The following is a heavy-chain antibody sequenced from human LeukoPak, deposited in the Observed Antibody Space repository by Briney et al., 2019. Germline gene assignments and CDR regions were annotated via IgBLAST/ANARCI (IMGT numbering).Heavy chain of an antibody. J-gene: IGHJ4*02. Sequence: GGSLRLSCAASGFTFSHYGMHWVRQAPGKGLEWVAFIRYDGNNKFYTDSVKGRFTISRDNSKNTLYLQMNSLRAEDTAVYYCAKGTDYYDSSGYYYDEEFDYWGQGTLVAVSS. CDR1: GFTFSHYG. CDR2: IRYDGNNK. CDR3: AKGTDYYDSSGYYYDEEFDY. D-gene: IGHD3-22*01. V-gene: IGHV3-30*02.